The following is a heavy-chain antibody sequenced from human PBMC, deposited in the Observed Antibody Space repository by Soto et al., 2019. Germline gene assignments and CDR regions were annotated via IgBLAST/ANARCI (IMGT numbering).Heavy chain of an antibody. CDR1: GGTFSSYA. CDR3: ARGLYSGYDYRYYYYGMDV. Sequence: VQLVQSGAEVKKPGSSVKVSCKASGGTFSSYAISWVRQAPGQGLEWMGGIIPIFGTANYAQKFQGRVTITADESTSTAYMELSSLRSEDTAVYYCARGLYSGYDYRYYYYGMDVWGQGTTVTVSS. J-gene: IGHJ6*02. CDR2: IIPIFGTA. D-gene: IGHD5-12*01. V-gene: IGHV1-69*01.